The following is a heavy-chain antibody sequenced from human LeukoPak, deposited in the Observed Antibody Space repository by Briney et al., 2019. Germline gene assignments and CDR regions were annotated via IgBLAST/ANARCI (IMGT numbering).Heavy chain of an antibody. Sequence: GASVKVSCKASGGTFSSYAISWVRQAPGQGLEWMGWISDYNGNTNYAQKLQGRVTMTTDTSTSTAYMELRSLRSDDTAVYYCARALPGIGVAGGAFDIWGQRKMVTVS. CDR1: GGTFSSYA. CDR2: ISDYNGNT. CDR3: ARALPGIGVAGGAFDI. J-gene: IGHJ3*02. D-gene: IGHD6-19*01. V-gene: IGHV1-18*01.